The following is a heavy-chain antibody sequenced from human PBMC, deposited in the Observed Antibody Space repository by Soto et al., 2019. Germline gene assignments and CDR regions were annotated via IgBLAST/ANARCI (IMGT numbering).Heavy chain of an antibody. V-gene: IGHV1-18*01. CDR3: ARDHAFSYFGFWSGYYKNYYYYMDV. D-gene: IGHD3-3*01. CDR1: GGTFSSYA. J-gene: IGHJ6*03. Sequence: GASVKVSCKASGGTFSSYAISWVRQAPGQGLEWKGWISAYNGNTNYAQKLQGRVTMTTDTSTSTAYMELRSLRSDDTAVYYCARDHAFSYFGFWSGYYKNYYYYMDVWGKGTTVTVSS. CDR2: ISAYNGNT.